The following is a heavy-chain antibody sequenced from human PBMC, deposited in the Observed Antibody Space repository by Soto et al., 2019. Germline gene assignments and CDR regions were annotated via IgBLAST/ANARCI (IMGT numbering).Heavy chain of an antibody. J-gene: IGHJ6*03. Sequence: SETLSLTCAVYGGSFSGYYWSWIRQPPGKGLEWIGEINHSGSTNYNPSLKSRVTISVDTSKNQFSLKLSSVTAADTAVYYCARGHWKNIHYYYYYYMDVWGKGTTVTVSS. CDR2: INHSGST. V-gene: IGHV4-34*01. D-gene: IGHD1-1*01. CDR1: GGSFSGYY. CDR3: ARGHWKNIHYYYYYYMDV.